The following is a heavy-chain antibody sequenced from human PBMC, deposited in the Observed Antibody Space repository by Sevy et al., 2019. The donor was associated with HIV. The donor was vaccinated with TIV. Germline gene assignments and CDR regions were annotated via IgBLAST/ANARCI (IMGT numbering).Heavy chain of an antibody. CDR3: ARGNPFREWAPTHNWFDP. CDR2: INSDGSST. V-gene: IGHV3-74*01. Sequence: GGSLRLSCAASGFTFSSYWMHWVRQAPGKGLVWVSRINSDGSSTSYADSVKGRFTISRDNAKNTLYLQMNSLRAEDTAVYCCARGNPFREWAPTHNWFDPWGQGTLVTVSS. D-gene: IGHD3-3*01. CDR1: GFTFSSYW. J-gene: IGHJ5*02.